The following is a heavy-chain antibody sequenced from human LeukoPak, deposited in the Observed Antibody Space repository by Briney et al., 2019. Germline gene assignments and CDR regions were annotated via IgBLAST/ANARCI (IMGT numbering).Heavy chain of an antibody. D-gene: IGHD6-13*01. CDR3: ARDSHPGYGNI. J-gene: IGHJ4*02. CDR1: GFTFSSYW. CDR2: IKQDGSEK. V-gene: IGHV3-7*03. Sequence: PGGSLRLSCAASGFTFSSYWMSWVRQAPGKGLEWVANIKQDGSEKHYVDSVKGRFTISRDNAKNSLFLQMNSLRAEDTAVYYCARDSHPGYGNIWGQGTLVTVSS.